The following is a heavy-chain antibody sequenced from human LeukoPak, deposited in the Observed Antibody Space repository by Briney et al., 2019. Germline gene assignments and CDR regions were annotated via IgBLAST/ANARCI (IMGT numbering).Heavy chain of an antibody. CDR1: GYTFTGYY. CDR3: ARDLGSYPYYYYYMDV. CDR2: INPNSGGT. V-gene: IGHV1-2*02. Sequence: AASVKVSCKASGYTFTGYYMHWVRQAPGQGLEWMGWINPNSGGTNYAQKFQGRVTMTRDTSISTAYMELSRLRSDDTAVYYCARDLGSYPYYYYYMDVWGKGTTVTVSS. D-gene: IGHD1-26*01. J-gene: IGHJ6*03.